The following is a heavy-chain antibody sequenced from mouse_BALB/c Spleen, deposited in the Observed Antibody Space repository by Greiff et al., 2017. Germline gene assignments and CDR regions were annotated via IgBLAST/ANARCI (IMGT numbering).Heavy chain of an antibody. CDR2: ISSGGSYT. CDR3: ASITTVVAREYYFDY. CDR1: GFTFSSYA. V-gene: IGHV5-9-1*01. D-gene: IGHD1-1*01. J-gene: IGHJ2*01. Sequence: EVMLVESGGGLVKPGGSLKLSCAASGFTFSSYAMSWVRQTPEKRLEWVATISSGGSYTYYPDSVKGRFTISRDNAKNTLYLQMSSLRSEDTAMYYCASITTVVAREYYFDYWGQGTTLTVSS.